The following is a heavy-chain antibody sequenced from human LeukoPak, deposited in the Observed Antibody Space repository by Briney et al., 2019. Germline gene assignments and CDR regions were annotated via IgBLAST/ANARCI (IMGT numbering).Heavy chain of an antibody. V-gene: IGHV4-34*01. D-gene: IGHD3-22*01. CDR2: INHSGST. J-gene: IGHJ4*02. CDR3: ARRRYDASGYYPSRGRYFDY. CDR1: SGSFSGYY. Sequence: PSETLSLTCAVYSGSFSGYYWSWIRQPPEKGLEWIGEINHSGSTNYNPSLKSRVTISVDTSKNQFSLKLSSVTAADTAVYYCARRRYDASGYYPSRGRYFDYWGQGTLATVSS.